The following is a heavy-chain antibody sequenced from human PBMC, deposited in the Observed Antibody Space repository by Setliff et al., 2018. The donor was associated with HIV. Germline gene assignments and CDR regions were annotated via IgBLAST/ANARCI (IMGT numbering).Heavy chain of an antibody. CDR1: GYTSNNYG. D-gene: IGHD3-16*01. Sequence: ASVKVSCKASGYTSNNYGISWVRQAPGQGLEWMGWISYNSGNTHYSQRFQDRGTMTIDTLTATVYMELTSLRSDDTAVYYCASQTGGRRAFEIWGQGTVVTVSS. CDR2: ISYNSGNT. CDR3: ASQTGGRRAFEI. V-gene: IGHV1-18*01. J-gene: IGHJ3*02.